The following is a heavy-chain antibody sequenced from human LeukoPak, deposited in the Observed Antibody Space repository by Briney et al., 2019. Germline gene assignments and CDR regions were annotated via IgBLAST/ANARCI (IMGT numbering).Heavy chain of an antibody. CDR2: ISGNGAVT. CDR3: AGDLTTGY. D-gene: IGHD1-1*01. CDR1: GFTFSNYA. Sequence: PGGSLRLSCAASGFTFSNYAMNWVRQAPGMGLEWVSVISGNGAVTYYADSVKGRFTIPRDTSKNTLYLQMNSLRAEDTAVYYCAGDLTTGYWGQGTLVTVSS. V-gene: IGHV3-23*01. J-gene: IGHJ4*02.